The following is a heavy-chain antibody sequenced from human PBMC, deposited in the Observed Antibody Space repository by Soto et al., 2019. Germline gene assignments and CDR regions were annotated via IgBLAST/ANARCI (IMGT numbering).Heavy chain of an antibody. V-gene: IGHV4-31*03. CDR2: IYDSGST. D-gene: IGHD4-4*01. Sequence: QVQLQESGPGLVRPSQTLSLTCTVSGGSISSGGYFWSWVRQHPGKGLEWIGNIYDSGSTHYNPSLKSRLTISVDTSKSQFSVNLISVPAADTAVYYCARVVTTKGYYYHYGLDVWGQGTTVTVSS. CDR1: GGSISSGGYF. J-gene: IGHJ6*02. CDR3: ARVVTTKGYYYHYGLDV.